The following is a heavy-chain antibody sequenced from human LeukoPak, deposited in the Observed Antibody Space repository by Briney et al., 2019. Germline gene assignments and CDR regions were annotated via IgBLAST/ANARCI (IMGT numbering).Heavy chain of an antibody. J-gene: IGHJ6*03. CDR3: ARDAWGYYDSSGYSFGSQYYMDV. CDR2: ISGSGGST. CDR1: GFTFNSYA. D-gene: IGHD3-22*01. Sequence: LPGGSLRLSCAASGFTFNSYAMSWVRQAPGKGLEWVSPISGSGGSTYYADSVRGRFTISRDNSKDTLSLQMNSLTAEDTAFYFCARDAWGYYDSSGYSFGSQYYMDVWGRGTTVTVSS. V-gene: IGHV3-23*01.